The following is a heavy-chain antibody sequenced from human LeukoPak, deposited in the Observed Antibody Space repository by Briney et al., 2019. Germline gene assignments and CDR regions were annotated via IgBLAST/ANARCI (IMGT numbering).Heavy chain of an antibody. CDR3: ARDGGVDY. V-gene: IGHV1-2*02. Sequence: ASVKVSCKASGYTFTGYYMHWVRQAPGQGLEWMGWINPNSGVTNSAQKFQGRVTITRDTSISTAYMELSRLRSDDTAVYYCARDGGVDYWGQGTLVTVSS. CDR1: GYTFTGYY. J-gene: IGHJ4*02. CDR2: INPNSGVT. D-gene: IGHD3-16*01.